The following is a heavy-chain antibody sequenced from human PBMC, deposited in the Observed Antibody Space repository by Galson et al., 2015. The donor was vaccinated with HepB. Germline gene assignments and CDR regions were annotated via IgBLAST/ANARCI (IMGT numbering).Heavy chain of an antibody. Sequence: CAISGDSVSSNSAAWNWIRQSPSRGLEWLGRTYYRSKWYNDYAVSVKSRITINPDTSKNQFSLQLNSVTPEDTAVYYCARDTSIAVAGTKNYYYYGMDVRGQGTTVTVSS. V-gene: IGHV6-1*01. J-gene: IGHJ6*02. CDR3: ARDTSIAVAGTKNYYYYGMDV. CDR2: TYYRSKWYN. D-gene: IGHD6-19*01. CDR1: GDSVSSNSAA.